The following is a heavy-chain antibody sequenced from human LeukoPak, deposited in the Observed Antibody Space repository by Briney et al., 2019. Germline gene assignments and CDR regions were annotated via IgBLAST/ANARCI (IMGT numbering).Heavy chain of an antibody. CDR1: GFTFSSYG. Sequence: GRSLRLSCAASGFTFSSYGMHWVRQAPGKGLEWVAGIWYDGSNKYYADSVKGRFTISRDNSKNTLYLQMNSLRAEDTAVYYCAREWDCSGGSCYYNYYGMDVWGQGTTVTVSS. D-gene: IGHD2-15*01. CDR3: AREWDCSGGSCYYNYYGMDV. V-gene: IGHV3-33*01. CDR2: IWYDGSNK. J-gene: IGHJ6*02.